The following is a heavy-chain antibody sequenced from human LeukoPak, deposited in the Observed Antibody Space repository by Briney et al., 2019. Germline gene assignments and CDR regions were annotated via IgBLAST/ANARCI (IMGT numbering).Heavy chain of an antibody. D-gene: IGHD2-2*01. Sequence: PETLSLTCAVYGGSSSDYFWSWIRQPPGKGLEWIGEINRGGSTNYNPSLKSRITISVDTSKNQFSLKLSSMTAADTAVYYCARGRTGYQLLPTKKDYSYYYIDVWGKGTTVIVSS. J-gene: IGHJ6*03. CDR1: GGSSSDYF. V-gene: IGHV4-34*01. CDR2: INRGGST. CDR3: ARGRTGYQLLPTKKDYSYYYIDV.